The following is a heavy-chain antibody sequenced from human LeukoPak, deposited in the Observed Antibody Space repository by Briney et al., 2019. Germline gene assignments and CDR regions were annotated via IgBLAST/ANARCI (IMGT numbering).Heavy chain of an antibody. CDR3: ARDPSRFGEFSQDIAYWFDP. V-gene: IGHV1-3*01. J-gene: IGHJ5*02. D-gene: IGHD3-10*01. CDR2: INAGNGNT. CDR1: GYTFTSYG. Sequence: GASVKVSCKASGYTFTSYGISWVRQAPGQRLEWMGWINAGNGNTKYSQKFQGRVTITRDTSASTAYMELSSLRSEDTAVYYCARDPSRFGEFSQDIAYWFDPWGQGTLVTVSS.